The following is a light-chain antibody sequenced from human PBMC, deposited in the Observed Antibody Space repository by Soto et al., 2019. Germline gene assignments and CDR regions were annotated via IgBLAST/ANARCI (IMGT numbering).Light chain of an antibody. Sequence: EIVLTQSPATLSLSPGEGATLSCRTSQSVSNYLAWYQQKPGQAPRLLIYDASNRATDIPARFSGSGSGTAFTLTISSLEPEDFAVYFCHQRSNWPYTFGQGTKLDIK. CDR1: QSVSNY. J-gene: IGKJ2*01. CDR3: HQRSNWPYT. V-gene: IGKV3-11*01. CDR2: DAS.